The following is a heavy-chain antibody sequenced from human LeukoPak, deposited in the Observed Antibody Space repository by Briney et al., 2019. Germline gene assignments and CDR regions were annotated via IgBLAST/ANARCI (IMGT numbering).Heavy chain of an antibody. D-gene: IGHD6-13*01. CDR2: FDPEDGET. J-gene: IGHJ4*02. CDR3: ASGSGIAAPHDY. Sequence: ASVKVSCKVSGYTLTDLSMHWVRQAPGKGLEWMGGFDPEDGETIYAQKFQGRVTMTEDTSTDTAYMELSSLRSEDTAVYYCASGSGIAAPHDYWGQGTLVTVSS. V-gene: IGHV1-24*01. CDR1: GYTLTDLS.